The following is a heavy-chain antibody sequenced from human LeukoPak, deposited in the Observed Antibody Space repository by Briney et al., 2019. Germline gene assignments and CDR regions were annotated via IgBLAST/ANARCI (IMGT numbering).Heavy chain of an antibody. V-gene: IGHV3-30*02. D-gene: IGHD1-1*01. Sequence: GGSLRLSCAASGFTFKRYNMHWVRQAPGKGLEWVAFVEDDESSDSYADSVKGRFTISRDNSKSTVYLQMNSLRPEDTVVYYCVKDGRKYMFDYWGQGILVTVSS. CDR2: VEDDESSD. CDR1: GFTFKRYN. J-gene: IGHJ4*02. CDR3: VKDGRKYMFDY.